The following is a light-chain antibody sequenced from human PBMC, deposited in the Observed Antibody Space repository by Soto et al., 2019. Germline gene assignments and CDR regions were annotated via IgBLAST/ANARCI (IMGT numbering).Light chain of an antibody. CDR1: QSINIY. V-gene: IGKV1-39*01. Sequence: DIQMTQSPSSLSASVGDRVTITCRASQSINIYLNWYQQKPGKTPQVLIYAASSLPSGVTSRFSGSGSGTDITLTISSLQSEDSGTYYGQQSYSPPRTFGHGTKLEIK. J-gene: IGKJ2*01. CDR2: AAS. CDR3: QQSYSPPRT.